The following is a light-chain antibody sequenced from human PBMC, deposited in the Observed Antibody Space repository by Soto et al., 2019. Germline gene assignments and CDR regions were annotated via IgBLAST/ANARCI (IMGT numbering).Light chain of an antibody. V-gene: IGKV3-15*01. J-gene: IGKJ2*01. CDR1: QSVGSN. CDR3: QQYNNWPPYT. Sequence: EIVMTQSPVTLSVSPGERATLSCRASQSVGSNLAWYQQKPGQAPRLLIYGAFIRAAGIPARFSGSGSGTEFTLAISSLQSEDFAVYYCQQYNNWPPYTFGQGTKLETK. CDR2: GAF.